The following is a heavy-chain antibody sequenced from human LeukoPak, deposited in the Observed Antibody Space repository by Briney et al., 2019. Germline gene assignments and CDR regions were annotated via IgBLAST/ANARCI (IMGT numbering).Heavy chain of an antibody. D-gene: IGHD6-25*01. V-gene: IGHV1-69*04. Sequence: SVKVPCKASGGTFSSYAISWVRQAPGQGLEWMGRIIPILGIANYAQKFQGRVTITADKSTSTAYMELSSLRSEDTAVYYCARTLVSSGNWFDPWGQGTLVTVSS. CDR3: ARTLVSSGNWFDP. CDR1: GGTFSSYA. J-gene: IGHJ5*02. CDR2: IIPILGIA.